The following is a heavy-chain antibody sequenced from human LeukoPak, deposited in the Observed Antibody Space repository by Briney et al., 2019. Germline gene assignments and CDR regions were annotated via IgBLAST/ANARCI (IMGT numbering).Heavy chain of an antibody. V-gene: IGHV5-51*01. D-gene: IGHD3-22*01. Sequence: GESLKISCKGSGYTFTNYWIGWVRQMPGKGPEWMGLIYPSDSDTRYSPSFQGQVTISADKSISTAYLQWSSLKASDTAMYYCARSNSSGFFDYWGQGTLVTVSS. CDR3: ARSNSSGFFDY. CDR2: IYPSDSDT. CDR1: GYTFTNYW. J-gene: IGHJ4*02.